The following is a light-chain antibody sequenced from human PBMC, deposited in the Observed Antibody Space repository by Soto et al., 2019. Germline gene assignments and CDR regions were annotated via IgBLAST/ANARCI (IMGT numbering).Light chain of an antibody. CDR3: QNYNGAPWT. J-gene: IGKJ1*01. Sequence: DIQMTQSPSSLSASVGDRVTITCRASQGISNYLVWYQQKPGKVPKLLIYAASTLQSGVPSRFSGSGSGTDFTLTISSVEPEDVATYYCQNYNGAPWTFGQGTKVEIK. CDR1: QGISNY. CDR2: AAS. V-gene: IGKV1-27*01.